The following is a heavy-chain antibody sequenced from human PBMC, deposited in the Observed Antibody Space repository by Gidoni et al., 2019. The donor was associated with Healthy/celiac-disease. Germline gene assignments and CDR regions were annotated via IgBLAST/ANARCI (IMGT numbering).Heavy chain of an antibody. CDR3: ARYGDTVAGTRDYYGMDV. J-gene: IGHJ6*02. V-gene: IGHV1-2*04. CDR2: INPNSGGT. CDR1: GYTFTGYY. D-gene: IGHD6-19*01. Sequence: QVQLVQSGAEVKKPGASVKVSCKASGYTFTGYYMHGVRQAPGQGLEWMGWINPNSGGTNYAQKFQGWVTMTRDTSIRTAYMELSRLRSDDTAVYYCARYGDTVAGTRDYYGMDVWGQGTTVTVSS.